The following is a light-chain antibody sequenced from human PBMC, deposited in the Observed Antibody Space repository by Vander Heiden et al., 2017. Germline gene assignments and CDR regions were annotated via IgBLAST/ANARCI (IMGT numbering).Light chain of an antibody. Sequence: QSALTQPASVSGSPGPSIPISCTGTSSDVGGYNYVSWYQQHPGKAPKLMIYDVSNRPSGVSNRFSGSKSGNTASLTISGLQAEDEADYYCSSYTSSSTPWVFGGGTKLTVL. J-gene: IGLJ3*02. CDR2: DVS. CDR1: SSDVGGYNY. CDR3: SSYTSSSTPWV. V-gene: IGLV2-14*01.